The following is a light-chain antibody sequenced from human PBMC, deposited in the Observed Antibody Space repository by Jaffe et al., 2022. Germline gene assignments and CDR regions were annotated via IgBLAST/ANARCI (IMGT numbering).Light chain of an antibody. CDR1: QGISNS. CDR3: QRANIFTPT. V-gene: IGKV1-12*01. Sequence: DVQMTQSPSFVSASVGDRVTITCRASQGISNSLAWYQQKPGKAPKLVIYAASSLQSGVPSRFRGTGYGTDFTLTISSLQPEDFATYYCQRANIFTPTFGGGTKVEIK. CDR2: AAS. J-gene: IGKJ4*01.